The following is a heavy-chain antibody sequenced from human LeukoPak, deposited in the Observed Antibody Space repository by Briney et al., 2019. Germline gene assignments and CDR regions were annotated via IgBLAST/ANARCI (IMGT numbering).Heavy chain of an antibody. CDR3: ARRGVTGDYFDY. Sequence: SETLSLTCAVSGYPISSGYYWGWIRQPPGKGLEWIAIIYHSGSTYYNPSLKSRVTISVDTSKDQFSLKLSSVTAADTARYYCARRGVTGDYFDYWGQGTQVTVSS. CDR1: GYPISSGYY. D-gene: IGHD7-27*01. CDR2: IYHSGST. J-gene: IGHJ4*02. V-gene: IGHV4-38-2*01.